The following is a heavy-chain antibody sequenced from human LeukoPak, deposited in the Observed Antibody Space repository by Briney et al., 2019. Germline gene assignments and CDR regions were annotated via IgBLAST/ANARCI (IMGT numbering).Heavy chain of an antibody. CDR2: IIPILGIA. J-gene: IGHJ5*02. V-gene: IGHV1-69*04. CDR1: GGTFSSYA. Sequence: SVKVSCKASGGTFSSYAISWVRQAPGQGLEWMGRIIPILGIANYAQKFQGRVTITADKSTSTAYMELSSLRSEDTAVYYCARVEGALYSSSWLNWFDPWGQGTLVTVSS. D-gene: IGHD6-13*01. CDR3: ARVEGALYSSSWLNWFDP.